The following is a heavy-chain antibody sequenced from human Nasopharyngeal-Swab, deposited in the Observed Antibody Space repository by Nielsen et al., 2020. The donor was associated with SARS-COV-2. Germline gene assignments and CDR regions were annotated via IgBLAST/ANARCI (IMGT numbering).Heavy chain of an antibody. V-gene: IGHV3-21*01. D-gene: IGHD3-3*01. CDR1: GFTFNNYN. Sequence: ETLSLTCTASGFTFNNYNFNWVRQATGKGLEWVSSISSSSSYIYYADSVKGRFTISRDNAKNSLYLQMNSLRAEDTAVYYCARDGLDYDFWSAYFMDVWGQGTTVTVSS. CDR3: ARDGLDYDFWSAYFMDV. CDR2: ISSSSSYI. J-gene: IGHJ6*02.